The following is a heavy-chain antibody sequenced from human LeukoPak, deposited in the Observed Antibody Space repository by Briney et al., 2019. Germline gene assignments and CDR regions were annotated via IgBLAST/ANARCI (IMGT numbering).Heavy chain of an antibody. J-gene: IGHJ4*02. Sequence: GGSLRLSCAASGFTFDDYAMHWVRQAPGKGLEWVSGISWNSGSIGYADSVKGRFTISRDNAKNSLYLQMNSLRAEDTALYYCAKGPGYDFWSGTDYWGQGTLVTVSS. CDR2: ISWNSGSI. V-gene: IGHV3-9*01. CDR1: GFTFDDYA. D-gene: IGHD3-3*01. CDR3: AKGPGYDFWSGTDY.